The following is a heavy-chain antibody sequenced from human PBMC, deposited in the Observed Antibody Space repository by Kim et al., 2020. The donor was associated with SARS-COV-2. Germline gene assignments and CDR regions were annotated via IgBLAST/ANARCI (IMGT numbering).Heavy chain of an antibody. V-gene: IGHV4-39*01. CDR3: ARQSYYYDRHDY. D-gene: IGHD3-22*01. J-gene: IGHJ4*02. Sequence: SHTPSLKSRVPISVDTSKNQFSLKLSSVTAADTAVYYCARQSYYYDRHDYWGQGTLVTVSS.